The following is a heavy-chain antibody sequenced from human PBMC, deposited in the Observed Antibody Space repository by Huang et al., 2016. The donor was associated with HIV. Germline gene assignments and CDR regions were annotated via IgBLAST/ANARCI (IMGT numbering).Heavy chain of an antibody. V-gene: IGHV3-21*01. Sequence: EVQLVASGGGLVKPGGSLRLSCVASGFTFTNYAMNWVRPAPGKGLEWVSAIGSSSSYIYYADSVKGRFTSSRDDAKKSLYLQMNSLRAEDTAVYYCARPQGDKVRGIIRSYYYYYGMDVWGRGTTVTVSS. CDR3: ARPQGDKVRGIIRSYYYYYGMDV. J-gene: IGHJ6*02. CDR1: GFTFTNYA. D-gene: IGHD3-10*01. CDR2: IGSSSSYI.